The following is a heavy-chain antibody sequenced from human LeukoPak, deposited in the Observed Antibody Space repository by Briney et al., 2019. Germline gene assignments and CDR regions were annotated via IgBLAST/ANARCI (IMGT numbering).Heavy chain of an antibody. CDR2: ISSSSSTI. D-gene: IGHD5-24*01. Sequence: GGSLRLSCAASGFTFSSYSMNWVRQAPGKGLEWVSYISSSSSTIYYADSVKGRFTISRDNAKNSLYLQMNSLRAEDTAAYYCARVARWLQLGAFDIWGQGTMVTVSS. J-gene: IGHJ3*02. CDR1: GFTFSSYS. V-gene: IGHV3-48*04. CDR3: ARVARWLQLGAFDI.